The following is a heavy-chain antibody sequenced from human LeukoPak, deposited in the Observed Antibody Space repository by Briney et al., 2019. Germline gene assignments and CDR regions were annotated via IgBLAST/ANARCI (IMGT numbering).Heavy chain of an antibody. CDR3: ARDQVVIIGGYYYYYGMDV. CDR1: GFTFSSYS. Sequence: GGSLRLSCAASGFTFSSYSMNWVRQAPGKGLEWVSSISSSSSYIYYADSVKGRFTISRDNAKNSLYLQMNSLRAEDTAVYYCARDQVVIIGGYYYYYGMDVWGQGTTVTVSS. J-gene: IGHJ6*02. CDR2: ISSSSSYI. D-gene: IGHD3-3*01. V-gene: IGHV3-21*01.